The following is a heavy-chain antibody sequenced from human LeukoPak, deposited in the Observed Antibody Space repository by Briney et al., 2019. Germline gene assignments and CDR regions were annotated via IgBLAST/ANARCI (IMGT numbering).Heavy chain of an antibody. CDR3: ARGGAARPDF. D-gene: IGHD6-6*01. Sequence: PGGSLRLSCVASGFTFSTFAMIWVRQPPGKGLEWVAKIKADGGEKDHVASVKGRFTISRDNAKNSLYLQMNSLRVEDTAVYYCARGGAARPDFWGQGTLVTVSS. CDR2: IKADGGEK. V-gene: IGHV3-7*01. CDR1: GFTFSTFA. J-gene: IGHJ4*02.